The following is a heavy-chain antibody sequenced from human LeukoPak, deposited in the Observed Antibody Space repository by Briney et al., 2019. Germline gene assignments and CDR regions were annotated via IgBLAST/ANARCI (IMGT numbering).Heavy chain of an antibody. D-gene: IGHD3-9*01. CDR3: ARVSYDILTGPRGMDV. CDR2: INWNGGNT. J-gene: IGHJ6*02. CDR1: GFTFDDHG. V-gene: IGHV3-20*01. Sequence: PGGSLRLSCAASGFTFDDHGMRWVRQAPGKGLEWVSGINWNGGNTGYADSMKGRFTISRDNAKNSLYLQMNRLRAEDTALYHCARVSYDILTGPRGMDVWGQGITVTVSS.